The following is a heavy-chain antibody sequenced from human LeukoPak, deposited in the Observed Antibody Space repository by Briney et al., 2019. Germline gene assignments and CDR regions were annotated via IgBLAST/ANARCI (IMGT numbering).Heavy chain of an antibody. J-gene: IGHJ4*02. CDR2: IYYRGST. V-gene: IGHV4-39*01. D-gene: IGHD1-26*01. Sequence: SETLSLTCTVSGGSISSSSYYWGWIRQPPGKGLEWIGSIYYRGSTYYNPSLKSRVTISVDTSKNQFSLKLSSVTAADTAVYYCARQPQGDYYFDYWGQGTLVTVSS. CDR3: ARQPQGDYYFDY. CDR1: GGSISSSSYY.